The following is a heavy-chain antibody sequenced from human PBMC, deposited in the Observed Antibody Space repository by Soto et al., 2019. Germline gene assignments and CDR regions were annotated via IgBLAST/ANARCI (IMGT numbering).Heavy chain of an antibody. CDR2: IWYDGSNK. V-gene: IGHV3-33*01. CDR3: ARDQEGFLEWLPSYGMDV. D-gene: IGHD3-3*01. CDR1: GFTFSSYG. Sequence: GGSLRLSCAASGFTFSSYGMHWVRQAPGKGLEWVAVIWYDGSNKYYADSVKGRFTISRDNSKNTLYLQMNSLRAEDTAVYYCARDQEGFLEWLPSYGMDVWGQGTTVTVSS. J-gene: IGHJ6*02.